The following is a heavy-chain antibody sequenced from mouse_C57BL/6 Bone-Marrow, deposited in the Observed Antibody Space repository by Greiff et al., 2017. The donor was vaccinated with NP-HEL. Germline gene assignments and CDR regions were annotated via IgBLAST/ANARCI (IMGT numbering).Heavy chain of an antibody. CDR1: GYTFTSYW. V-gene: IGHV1-69*01. CDR2: IDPSDSYT. CDR3: ARCEDYDGWFAY. Sequence: QVQLQQPGAELVMPGASVKLSCKASGYTFTSYWMHWVKQRPGQGLEWIGEIDPSDSYTNYNQKFKGKSTLTVDKSSSTAYMQLSSLTSEDSAVYYCARCEDYDGWFAYWGQGTLVTVSA. J-gene: IGHJ3*01. D-gene: IGHD2-4*01.